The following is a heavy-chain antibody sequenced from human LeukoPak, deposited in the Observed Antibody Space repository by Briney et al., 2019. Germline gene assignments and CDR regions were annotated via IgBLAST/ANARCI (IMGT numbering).Heavy chain of an antibody. CDR3: ARGIVGYYGSGSYYWFDP. CDR2: INPNSGGT. D-gene: IGHD3-10*01. CDR1: GYTFTGYY. V-gene: IGHV1-2*02. Sequence: RASVKVSCKASGYTFTGYYMHWVRQAPGQGLEWMGWINPNSGGTNYAQKFQGRVTMTRDTSISTAYMELSRLRSDDTAVYYCARGIVGYYGSGSYYWFDPWGQGTLVTVSS. J-gene: IGHJ5*02.